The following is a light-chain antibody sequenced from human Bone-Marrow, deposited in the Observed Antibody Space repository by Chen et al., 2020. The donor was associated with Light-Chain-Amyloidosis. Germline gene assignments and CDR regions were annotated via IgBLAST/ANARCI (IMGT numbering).Light chain of an antibody. Sequence: QSVLTQPPSVSGAPVQRVTISCPGSSPNIGAYYDIHWYQQLPGTAPKLLIYGNNNRPSGVPDRFSGSKSGTSASLAITGLQAEDEADYYCQAYDSSLSGYVFGTGTKVNVL. CDR2: GNN. J-gene: IGLJ1*01. CDR3: QAYDSSLSGYV. V-gene: IGLV1-40*01. CDR1: SPNIGAYYD.